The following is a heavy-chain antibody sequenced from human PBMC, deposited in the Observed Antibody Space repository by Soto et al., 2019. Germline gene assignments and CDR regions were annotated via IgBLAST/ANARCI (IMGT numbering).Heavy chain of an antibody. V-gene: IGHV3-30*18. J-gene: IGHJ4*02. CDR2: ISYDGSNK. Sequence: VQLVESGGGLVQPGRSLRLSCAASGFTFSIYGMHWVRQAPGKGLEWVAVISYDGSNKYYADSVKGRFTISRDNSKNTLYLQMNSLRAEDTAVYYCAKARNSYNWNYHYFDYWGQGTLVTVSS. CDR3: AKARNSYNWNYHYFDY. CDR1: GFTFSIYG. D-gene: IGHD1-7*01.